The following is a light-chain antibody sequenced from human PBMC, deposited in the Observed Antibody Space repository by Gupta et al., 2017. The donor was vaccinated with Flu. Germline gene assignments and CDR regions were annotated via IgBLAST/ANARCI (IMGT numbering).Light chain of an antibody. CDR3: QQYFTSPWT. V-gene: IGKV4-1*01. J-gene: IGKJ1*01. CDR2: WAS. CDR1: RSVLYTSNNKNY. Sequence: DIVMTQSPDSLAVSLGERATIKCKSSRSVLYTSNNKNYLAWLQQRQGQPPKVIISWASTRESGVPDRFSGSGSGTDFTLTISGLQAEDVAVYYCQQYFTSPWTFGHGTKVEIK.